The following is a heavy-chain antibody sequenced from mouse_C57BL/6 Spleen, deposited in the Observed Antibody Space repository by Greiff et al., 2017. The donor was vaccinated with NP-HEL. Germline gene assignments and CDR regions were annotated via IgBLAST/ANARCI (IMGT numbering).Heavy chain of an antibody. D-gene: IGHD2-4*01. CDR3: ARWEDYGAMDY. V-gene: IGHV1-54*01. Sequence: SGAELVRPGTSVKVSCKASGYAFTNYLIEWVKQRPGQGLEWIGVINPGSGGTNYNEKFKGKATLTADKSSSTAYMQLSSLTSEDSAVYFCARWEDYGAMDYWGQGTSVTVSS. CDR2: INPGSGGT. J-gene: IGHJ4*01. CDR1: GYAFTNYL.